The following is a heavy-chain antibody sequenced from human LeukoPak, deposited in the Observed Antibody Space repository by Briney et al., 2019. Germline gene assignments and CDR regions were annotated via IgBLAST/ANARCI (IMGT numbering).Heavy chain of an antibody. J-gene: IGHJ1*01. CDR2: IWYDGTNK. V-gene: IGHV3-33*01. Sequence: GGSLRLSCVASGFTFSSYGMHWVRQAPGKGLEWVAVIWYDGTNKYYADFVKGRFTISRDSSKNTLYLQMNSLRAEDTAVYYCAQQVGYCSSGSCYFTYWGQGTLVTVSS. CDR1: GFTFSSYG. CDR3: AQQVGYCSSGSCYFTY. D-gene: IGHD2-15*01.